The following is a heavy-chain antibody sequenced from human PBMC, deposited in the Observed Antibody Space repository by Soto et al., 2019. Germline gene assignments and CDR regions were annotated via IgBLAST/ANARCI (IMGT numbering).Heavy chain of an antibody. CDR1: GGSFSGYY. V-gene: IGHV4-34*01. Sequence: QVRLQQWGAGLLKPSETLSLTCAVFGGSFSGYYWTWIRQPPGKGLEWIGEIDHSGSTNYNPSLKSRVPISFDTSKNQFSLELNSVSAADAAVYYCAFQPAADVGMDLDYWGQGTLVTVSS. J-gene: IGHJ4*02. CDR3: AFQPAADVGMDLDY. D-gene: IGHD6-25*01. CDR2: IDHSGST.